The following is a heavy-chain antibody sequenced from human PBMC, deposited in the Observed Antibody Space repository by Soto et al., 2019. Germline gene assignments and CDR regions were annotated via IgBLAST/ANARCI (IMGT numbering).Heavy chain of an antibody. CDR3: AKYRRTDAEGYTFDY. V-gene: IGHV4-59*01. D-gene: IGHD2-15*01. Sequence: SETLSLTCTVSGDSISGYYWSWIRQSPGRGLQWIGFIHYSGRTNYNPSLKGRVTMSVDTSKNQFSLQVSSVAAADTAVYFCAKYRRTDAEGYTFDYWGQGALVPVSS. CDR1: GDSISGYY. J-gene: IGHJ4*02. CDR2: IHYSGRT.